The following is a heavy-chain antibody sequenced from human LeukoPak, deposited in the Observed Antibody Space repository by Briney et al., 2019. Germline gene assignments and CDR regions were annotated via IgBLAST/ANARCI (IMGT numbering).Heavy chain of an antibody. CDR2: IKQAGSEK. J-gene: IGHJ4*02. V-gene: IGHV3-7*01. CDR1: GFTFSGYW. D-gene: IGHD6-19*01. CDR3: ARTGHSSGWSAYFDY. Sequence: GGSLRLSCAASGFTFSGYWMSWVRQAPGKGLEWVANIKQAGSEKYYVDSVKGRFTISRDNAKNSLYLQMNSLRAEDTAVYYCARTGHSSGWSAYFDYWGQGTLVTVSS.